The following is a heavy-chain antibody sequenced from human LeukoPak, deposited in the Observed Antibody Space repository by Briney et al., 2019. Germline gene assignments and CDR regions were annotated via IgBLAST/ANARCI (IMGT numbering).Heavy chain of an antibody. CDR1: GYTFTSHY. J-gene: IGHJ4*02. V-gene: IGHV1-46*01. D-gene: IGHD3-3*01. CDR2: INPSAGST. Sequence: GASVKVSCRASGYTFTSHYIHWVRQAPGQGLEWMGIINPSAGSTSFPQKFQGRVTMTRDTSTSTVYMELSSLRSEDTAVCYCAAPGASGFVGNFWSGPLDFWGQGTLVTVSS. CDR3: AAPGASGFVGNFWSGPLDF.